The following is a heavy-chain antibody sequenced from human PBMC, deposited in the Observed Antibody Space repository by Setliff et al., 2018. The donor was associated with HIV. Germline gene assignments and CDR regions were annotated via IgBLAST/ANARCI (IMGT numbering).Heavy chain of an antibody. D-gene: IGHD6-13*01. Sequence: PSETLSLTCAVSGGSIISSTFYWGWIRQPPGKGLEWIGTIYYTGSTYYNPALKSRRTIAVDTSTNQLSLRLTSVTATDTAVYYCARLRTAPAGRLYPPGYCRQGTLVTVSS. J-gene: IGHJ4*02. CDR2: IYYTGST. V-gene: IGHV4-39*01. CDR3: ARLRTAPAGRLYPPGY. CDR1: GGSIISSTFY.